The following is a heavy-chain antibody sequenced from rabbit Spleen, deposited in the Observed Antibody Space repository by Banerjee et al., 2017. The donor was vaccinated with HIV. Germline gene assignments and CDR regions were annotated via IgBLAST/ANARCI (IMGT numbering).Heavy chain of an antibody. CDR3: ARDLAGVIGWNFNL. D-gene: IGHD4-1*01. CDR2: IYGGDGSST. Sequence: QEQLVESGGGLVQPGGSLKLSCKASGFDFSNYGVSWVRQAPGKGLEWIACIYGGDGSSTAYANWAKGRFTISKTSSTTVTLQMTSLTAADTATYFCARDLAGVIGWNFNLWGPGTLVTVS. CDR1: GFDFSNYG. J-gene: IGHJ4*01. V-gene: IGHV1S45*01.